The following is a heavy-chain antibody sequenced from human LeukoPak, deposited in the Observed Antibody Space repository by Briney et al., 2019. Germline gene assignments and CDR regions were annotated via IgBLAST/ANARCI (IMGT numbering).Heavy chain of an antibody. V-gene: IGHV3-7*01. CDR1: GFTFSSFY. CDR2: INRDGSEK. CDR3: ARLSAMVRGPEDIFYFEY. D-gene: IGHD3-10*01. Sequence: GGSLRLSCAASGFTFSSFYMAWVRQAPGKGLEWVAKINRDGSEKYYVDSVKGRFTISGDIAKQSVFLQMNSLRAEDTAAYYCARLSAMVRGPEDIFYFEYWGLGTLVTVSS. J-gene: IGHJ4*02.